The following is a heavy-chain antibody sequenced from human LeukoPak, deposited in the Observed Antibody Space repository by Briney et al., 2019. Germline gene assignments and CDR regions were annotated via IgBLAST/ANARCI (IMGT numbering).Heavy chain of an antibody. CDR1: GFTFSSDS. CDR2: ITSRSSCT. Sequence: GGSLRLSCAASGFTFSSDSMNWVRQAPGKGREGVSSITSRSSCTYYADSMKGRFTISRDNAKNSLYLQMNSLRAEDTAVYYCARDPIASAAYGGDSWGQGTLVTVSS. J-gene: IGHJ4*02. D-gene: IGHD6-13*01. CDR3: ARDPIASAAYGGDS. V-gene: IGHV3-21*01.